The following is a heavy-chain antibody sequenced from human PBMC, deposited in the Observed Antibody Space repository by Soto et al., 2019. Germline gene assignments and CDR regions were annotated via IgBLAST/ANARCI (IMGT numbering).Heavy chain of an antibody. Sequence: QVQLVQSGAEVKKPGSSVKVSCKASGDTFSSYTISWVRQAPGQGLEWMGRIIPILGIANYAQKFQGRVTITADKSTSTAYMELSSLRSEDTAIYYCVRDPSAYDLPAYWGHGTLVTVSS. CDR1: GDTFSSYT. CDR2: IIPILGIA. CDR3: VRDPSAYDLPAY. D-gene: IGHD5-12*01. J-gene: IGHJ4*01. V-gene: IGHV1-69*08.